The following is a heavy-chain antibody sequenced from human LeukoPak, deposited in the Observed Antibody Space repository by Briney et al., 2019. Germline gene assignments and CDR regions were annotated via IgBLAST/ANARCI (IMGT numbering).Heavy chain of an antibody. CDR3: AAGSVYSSSWVPSFDY. V-gene: IGHV4-30-2*01. CDR1: GGSISSGGYS. Sequence: SETLSLTCAVSGGSISSGGYSWSWIRQPPGKGLEWIGYIYHSGSTYYNPSLKSRVTISVDRSKNQFSLKLSSVTAADTAVYYCAAGSVYSSSWVPSFDYWGQGTLVTVSS. J-gene: IGHJ4*02. D-gene: IGHD6-13*01. CDR2: IYHSGST.